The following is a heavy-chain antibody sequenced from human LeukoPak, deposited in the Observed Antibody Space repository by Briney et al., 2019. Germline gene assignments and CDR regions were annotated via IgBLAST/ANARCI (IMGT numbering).Heavy chain of an antibody. J-gene: IGHJ5*02. CDR2: INSDGSST. Sequence: GGSLRLSCAASGFTFSSYWMHWVRQAPGKGLVWVSRINSDGSSTSYADSVKGRFTISRDNAKNTLYLQMNSLRAEDTAVYYCARAIAVAGRVSWFDPWGKRTLVTVSS. D-gene: IGHD6-19*01. CDR1: GFTFSSYW. CDR3: ARAIAVAGRVSWFDP. V-gene: IGHV3-74*01.